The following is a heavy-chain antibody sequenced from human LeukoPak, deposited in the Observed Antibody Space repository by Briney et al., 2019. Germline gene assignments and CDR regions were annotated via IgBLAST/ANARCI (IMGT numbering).Heavy chain of an antibody. V-gene: IGHV1-69*13. CDR1: GYTFTSYG. CDR2: IIPIFGTA. J-gene: IGHJ5*02. CDR3: ARETRYSGYDRPWFDP. D-gene: IGHD5-12*01. Sequence: GASVKVSCKASGYTFTSYGISWVRQAPGQGLEWMGGIIPIFGTANYAQKFQGRVTITADESTSTAYMELSSLRSEDTAVYYCARETRYSGYDRPWFDPWGQGTLVTVSS.